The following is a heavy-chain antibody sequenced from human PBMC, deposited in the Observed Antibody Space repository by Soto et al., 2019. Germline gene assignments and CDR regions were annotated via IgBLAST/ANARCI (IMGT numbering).Heavy chain of an antibody. D-gene: IGHD6-13*01. Sequence: QVQLLQSGPGLVKPSQTLSLTCAISGDSVSSNSATWNWIRQSPSRGLEWLGRTYYRSKWYYDYAVSVKSRITINPDTSKNQCSLQLTSVTPEDAAVYYCARGGYSSSWLQDVWGQGTTVTVS. J-gene: IGHJ6*02. V-gene: IGHV6-1*01. CDR2: TYYRSKWYY. CDR1: GDSVSSNSAT. CDR3: ARGGYSSSWLQDV.